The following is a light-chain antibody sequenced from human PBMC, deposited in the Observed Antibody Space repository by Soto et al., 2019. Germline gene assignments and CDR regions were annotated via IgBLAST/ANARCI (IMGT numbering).Light chain of an antibody. CDR3: QQYGSSPRT. CDR2: DAS. J-gene: IGKJ5*01. Sequence: EFVWTQSTGTMSLAAGERATRSCLGSQTVRNNYLAWYQQKPGQAPRLLIYDASSRATGIPDRFSGSGSGTDFTITISGLEPEDFAVYYCQQYGSSPRTFGQGTRLDIK. CDR1: QTVRNNY. V-gene: IGKV3-20*01.